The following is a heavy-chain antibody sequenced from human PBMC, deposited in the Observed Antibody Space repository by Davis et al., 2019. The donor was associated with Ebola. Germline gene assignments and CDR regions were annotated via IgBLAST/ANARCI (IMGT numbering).Heavy chain of an antibody. CDR2: IRSKTNGGII. J-gene: IGHJ4*02. CDR1: GFIFSQHG. CDR3: STDPARGY. V-gene: IGHV3-15*07. Sequence: ESLKISCEVSGFIFSQHGMNWVRQAPGKGLEWVGRIRSKTNGGIIDYAAFVEGRFIISRDDSKNTLFLQINSLRTEDTAVYYCSTDPARGYWGQGTLVNVSS.